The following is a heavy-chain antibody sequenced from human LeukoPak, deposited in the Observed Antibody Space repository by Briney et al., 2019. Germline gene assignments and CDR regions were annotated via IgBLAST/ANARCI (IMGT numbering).Heavy chain of an antibody. J-gene: IGHJ4*02. CDR2: LYSGGTT. D-gene: IGHD5-24*01. V-gene: IGHV3-66*01. CDR1: GFSVRSNY. Sequence: GGSLRLSCAASGFSVRSNYMNWVRQAPGKGLEWVSVLYSGGTTYYADSVKGRFTISRDNSKNTLYLQMNSLRAEDTAVYYCAMDSSWLPLKFDYWGQGTLVTVST. CDR3: AMDSSWLPLKFDY.